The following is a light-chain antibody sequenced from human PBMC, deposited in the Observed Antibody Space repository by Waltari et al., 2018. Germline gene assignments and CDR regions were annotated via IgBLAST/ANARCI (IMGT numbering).Light chain of an antibody. Sequence: QSALTQPPSVSGSPGQSVTISCTGSNRDVGACYRVSWYQQSPGTAPKVVIYEVSNRPSGVPDRFSGSKSGNTASLTISGLQAEDEADYYCASYTPSSALVFGGGTKVTVL. CDR1: NRDVGACYR. CDR2: EVS. V-gene: IGLV2-18*02. J-gene: IGLJ2*01. CDR3: ASYTPSSALV.